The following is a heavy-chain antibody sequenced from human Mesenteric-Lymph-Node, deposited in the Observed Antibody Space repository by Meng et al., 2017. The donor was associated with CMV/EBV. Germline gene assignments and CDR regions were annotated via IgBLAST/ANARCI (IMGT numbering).Heavy chain of an antibody. CDR1: GGTFSSYT. CDR3: ARDPYSGTGGYYYGMDV. V-gene: IGHV1-8*02. Sequence: ASVKVSCKASGGTFSSYTISWVRQAPGQGLEWMGWMNPNSGNTGYAQKFQGRVTMTRNTSISTAYMELSSLRSEDTAVYYCARDPYSGTGGYYYGMDVWGQGTTVTVSS. CDR2: MNPNSGNT. J-gene: IGHJ6*02. D-gene: IGHD1-26*01.